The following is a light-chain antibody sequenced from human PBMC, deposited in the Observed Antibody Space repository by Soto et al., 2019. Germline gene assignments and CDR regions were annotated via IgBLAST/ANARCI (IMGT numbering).Light chain of an antibody. CDR3: SSYGGSDNLI. CDR1: SNDLGGYNY. V-gene: IGLV2-8*01. CDR2: EVR. J-gene: IGLJ2*01. Sequence: QSVLTHPPSASGSPGQSVTISCTGSSNDLGGYNYVSWYQHHPGKAPKLIIYEVRERPSGVPDRFSGSKSGNTASLTVSGLQAEDEADYYCSSYGGSDNLIFGGGTKVTVL.